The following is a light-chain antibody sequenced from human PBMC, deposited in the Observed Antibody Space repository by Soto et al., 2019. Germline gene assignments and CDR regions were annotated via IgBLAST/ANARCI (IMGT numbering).Light chain of an antibody. Sequence: QSVLTQPPSVSAAPGQKVTISCSGSTSNIGNNYVSCYQQLPGTAPKLLLYENDKRPSGIPDRFSGFKSGTSATLGIAGLQAGDEADYYCATWDNSLSAGVFGGGTELTVL. CDR1: TSNIGNNY. CDR2: END. CDR3: ATWDNSLSAGV. J-gene: IGLJ3*02. V-gene: IGLV1-51*02.